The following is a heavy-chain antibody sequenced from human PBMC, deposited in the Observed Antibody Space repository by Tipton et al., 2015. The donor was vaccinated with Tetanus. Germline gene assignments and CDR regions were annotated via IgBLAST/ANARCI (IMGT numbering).Heavy chain of an antibody. CDR3: ARHLYGYWFDP. J-gene: IGHJ5*02. Sequence: TLSLTCTVSGGSITDKKYYWGWIRQPPGKGLEWIASIYFEGSTYYNPSLKNRVTIAVDTAQNLFSLSLTSVTAADTAVYYYARHLYGYWFDPWGQGALVTVSS. CDR1: GGSITDKKYY. D-gene: IGHD3-10*01. CDR2: IYFEGST. V-gene: IGHV4-39*01.